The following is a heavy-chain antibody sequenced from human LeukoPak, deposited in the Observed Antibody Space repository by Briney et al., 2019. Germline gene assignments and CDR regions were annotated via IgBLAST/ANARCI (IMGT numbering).Heavy chain of an antibody. Sequence: GGSLRLSCAASGFTFSDHYMDWVRQAPGKGLEWVARSRNKGQSYTTVYAASVKARFTISRDVSKNLLYLQMNSLRAEDTAVYYCAKALGWEAVAFVYWGQGTLVTVSS. CDR1: GFTFSDHY. CDR3: AKALGWEAVAFVY. V-gene: IGHV3-72*01. D-gene: IGHD6-19*01. CDR2: SRNKGQSYTT. J-gene: IGHJ4*02.